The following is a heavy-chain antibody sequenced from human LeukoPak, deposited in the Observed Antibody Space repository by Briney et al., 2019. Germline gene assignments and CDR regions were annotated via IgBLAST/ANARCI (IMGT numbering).Heavy chain of an antibody. J-gene: IGHJ6*03. Sequence: ASVKVSCKVSGYTLTELSMHWVRQAPGKGLEWMGGFDPEDGETIYAQKFQGRVTMTEDTSTDTAYMELSSLRSEDTAVYYCAICPPGVVPTMGQYYMDVWGKGTTVTVSS. D-gene: IGHD3-10*01. CDR1: GYTLTELS. V-gene: IGHV1-24*01. CDR3: AICPPGVVPTMGQYYMDV. CDR2: FDPEDGET.